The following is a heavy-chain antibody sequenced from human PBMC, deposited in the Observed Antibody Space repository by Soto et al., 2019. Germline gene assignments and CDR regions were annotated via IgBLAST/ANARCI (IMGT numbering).Heavy chain of an antibody. CDR1: GWSFSGYY. D-gene: IGHD2-21*01. J-gene: IGHJ4*02. Sequence: SETLSLTCAVYGWSFSGYYWSWIRQPPGKGLEWIGEINHSGSTNYNPSLKSRVTISVDTSKNQFSLKLSSVTAADTAVYYCARRPGGAYCGGECSLRDRAPYDYWGQGTLVTVSS. CDR2: INHSGST. CDR3: ARRPGGAYCGGECSLRDRAPYDY. V-gene: IGHV4-34*01.